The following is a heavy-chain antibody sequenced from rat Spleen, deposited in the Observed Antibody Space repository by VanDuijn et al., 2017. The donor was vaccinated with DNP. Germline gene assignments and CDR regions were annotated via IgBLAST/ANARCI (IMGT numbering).Heavy chain of an antibody. V-gene: IGHV5-7*01. Sequence: EVELVESGGGLVQPGGSLKLSCAASGFTFSDYNMAWVRQAPKKGLEWVATIIFDGNSTYYGDSVKGRFTISRDDAESTLYLQMDSLRSEDTATYYCARLGWHGWFAYWGQGTLVTVSS. CDR3: ARLGWHGWFAY. CDR1: GFTFSDYN. J-gene: IGHJ3*01. CDR2: IIFDGNST. D-gene: IGHD1-11*01.